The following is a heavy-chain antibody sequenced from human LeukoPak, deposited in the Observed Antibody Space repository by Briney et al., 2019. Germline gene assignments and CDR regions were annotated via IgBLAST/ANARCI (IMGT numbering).Heavy chain of an antibody. CDR3: ARDHFGYGGNSDY. Sequence: PGGSLRLSCAASGFTISSYGMHWVRQAPGKGLEWVAVIWYDGSNKYYADSVKGRFTISRDNSKNTLYLQMNSLRAEDTAVYYCARDHFGYGGNSDYWGQGTLVTVSS. V-gene: IGHV3-33*01. J-gene: IGHJ4*02. CDR1: GFTISSYG. CDR2: IWYDGSNK. D-gene: IGHD4-23*01.